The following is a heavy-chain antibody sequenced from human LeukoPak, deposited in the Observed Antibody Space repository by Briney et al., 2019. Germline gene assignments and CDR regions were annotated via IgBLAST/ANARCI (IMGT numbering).Heavy chain of an antibody. CDR2: ISAYNGNT. D-gene: IGHD6-19*01. CDR3: ARDVTYSSGWLPFDY. V-gene: IGHV1-18*01. Sequence: ASVKVSCKASGYTFTSYGISWVRQAPGQGLEWMGWISAYNGNTNYAQKLQGRVTMTTDTSTSTAYMELRSLRSDDTAVYYCARDVTYSSGWLPFDYWGQGTLVTVSS. J-gene: IGHJ4*02. CDR1: GYTFTSYG.